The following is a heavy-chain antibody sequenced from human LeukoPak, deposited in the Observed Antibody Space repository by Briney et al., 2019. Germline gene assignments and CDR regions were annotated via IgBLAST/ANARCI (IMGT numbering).Heavy chain of an antibody. V-gene: IGHV3-33*01. J-gene: IGHJ4*02. D-gene: IGHD1-26*01. Sequence: GRSLRLSCAASGFTFSSYGMHWVRQAPGKGLEWVAVIWYDGSNKYYADSVKGRFTISRDNSKNTLYLQMNSLKTEDTAVYYCWGSGSHGSHYWGQGTLVTVSS. CDR2: IWYDGSNK. CDR1: GFTFSSYG. CDR3: WGSGSHGSHY.